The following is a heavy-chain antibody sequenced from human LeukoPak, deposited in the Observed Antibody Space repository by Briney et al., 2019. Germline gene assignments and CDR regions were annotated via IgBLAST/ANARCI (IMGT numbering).Heavy chain of an antibody. J-gene: IGHJ4*02. Sequence: GGSLRLSCAASGFTFSSYEMNWVRQAPGKGLEWVSYISSSGSTIYYADSVKGRFTISRDNAKNSLYLQMNSLRAEDTAVYYCARDTYYYGSGSYYAAPDHWGQGTLVTVSS. CDR2: ISSSGSTI. D-gene: IGHD3-10*01. V-gene: IGHV3-48*03. CDR1: GFTFSSYE. CDR3: ARDTYYYGSGSYYAAPDH.